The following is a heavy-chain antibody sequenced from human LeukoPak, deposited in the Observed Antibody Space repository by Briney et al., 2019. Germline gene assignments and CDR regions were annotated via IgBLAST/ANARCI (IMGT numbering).Heavy chain of an antibody. V-gene: IGHV1-69*04. CDR3: ARRITMVRGACNWFDP. CDR2: IIPILGIA. D-gene: IGHD3-10*01. CDR1: GGTFSSYA. J-gene: IGHJ5*02. Sequence: GASVKVSCKASGGTFSSYAISWVRQAPGQGLEWMGRIIPILGIANYAQKFQGRVTITADKSTSTAYMELSSLRSEDTAVYYCARRITMVRGACNWFDPWGQGTLVTVSS.